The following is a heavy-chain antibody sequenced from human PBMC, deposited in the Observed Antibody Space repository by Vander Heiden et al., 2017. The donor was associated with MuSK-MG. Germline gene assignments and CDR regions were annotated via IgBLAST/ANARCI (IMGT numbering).Heavy chain of an antibody. D-gene: IGHD1-1*01. CDR3: ARERRYNWNDWGSEAFRFRASAADS. V-gene: IGHV4-61*02. CDR1: GGSINSGNYY. CDR2: IYIDGRFYADGGT. Sequence: QVQLQESGPGLVKPSQTLSLTCTVSGGSINSGNYYWRWVRPPAGKGLEWIGRIYIDGRFYADGGTTYNPSLTSRVTMSADTSKNQFSLNLNSVTAADTAVYYCARERRYNWNDWGSEAFRFRASAADSWGQGTLVTVSS. J-gene: IGHJ4*02.